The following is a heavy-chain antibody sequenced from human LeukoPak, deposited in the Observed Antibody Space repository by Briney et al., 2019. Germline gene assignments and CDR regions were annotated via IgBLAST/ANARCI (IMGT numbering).Heavy chain of an antibody. CDR1: GFTFSSYG. J-gene: IGHJ4*02. CDR3: AKDHLAAAGTPAYFDY. D-gene: IGHD6-13*01. Sequence: GGSLRLSCAASGFTFSSYGMHWVRQAPGKGLEWVSAISGSGGSTYYADSVKGRFTISRDNSKNTLYLQMNSLRAEDTAVYYCAKDHLAAAGTPAYFDYWGQGTLVTVSS. V-gene: IGHV3-23*01. CDR2: ISGSGGST.